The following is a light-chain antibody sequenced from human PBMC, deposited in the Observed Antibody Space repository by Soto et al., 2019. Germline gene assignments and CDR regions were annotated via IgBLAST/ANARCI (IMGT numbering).Light chain of an antibody. V-gene: IGKV1-5*01. Sequence: DIQMTQSPSTLSASVGDRVTVTCRASQSVSGWLAWYQQKPGEAPKLLIFAASTLVRGVPSRFSGRGSGTEFTLTISSLQADDYATFYCQQYHTDWTFGQGTKVDIK. CDR2: AAS. CDR1: QSVSGW. CDR3: QQYHTDWT. J-gene: IGKJ1*01.